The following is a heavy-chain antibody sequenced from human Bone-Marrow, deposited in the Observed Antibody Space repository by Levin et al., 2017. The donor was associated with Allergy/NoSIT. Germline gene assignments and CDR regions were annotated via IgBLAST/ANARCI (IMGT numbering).Heavy chain of an antibody. V-gene: IGHV4-31*03. D-gene: IGHD5-24*01. CDR2: IYYSGRT. CDR1: GGPISSGGYH. J-gene: IGHJ4*02. CDR3: AREDGSTFDS. Sequence: PSETLSLTCTVSGGPISSGGYHWSWIRQHAGRGLERIGYIYYSGRTYYNPSLKSRAMISLDTSKNQFSIKVTSATAADAAVYYCAREDGSTFDSWGQGTLVTVSS.